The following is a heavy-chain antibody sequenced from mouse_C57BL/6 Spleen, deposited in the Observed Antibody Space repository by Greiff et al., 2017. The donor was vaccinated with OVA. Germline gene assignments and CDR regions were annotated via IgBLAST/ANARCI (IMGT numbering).Heavy chain of an antibody. J-gene: IGHJ4*01. V-gene: IGHV1-78*01. CDR2: ISPRDGST. CDR3: ARYSTMVTRALYYYAMDY. CDR1: GYTFTDHT. D-gene: IGHD2-2*01. Sequence: QVQLQQSDAELVKPGASVKISCKVSGYTFTDHTIHWMKQRPEQGLEWIGYISPRDGSTKSNEKFKGKATLTADNSSSTAYMQLNSLTSEDSAVYFCARYSTMVTRALYYYAMDYWGQGTSVTVSS.